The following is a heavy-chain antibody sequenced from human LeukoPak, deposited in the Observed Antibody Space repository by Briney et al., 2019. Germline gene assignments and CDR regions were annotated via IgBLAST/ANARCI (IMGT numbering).Heavy chain of an antibody. CDR3: AREQTVAGAGDAFDI. CDR2: ISSSSSHI. CDR1: GFTFSSYT. D-gene: IGHD6-19*01. Sequence: GGSLRLSCAASGFTFSSYTMNWVRQAPGKGLEWVSVISSSSSHIYYADSVKGRFTISRDNAKNSLYLQMNSLRAEDTAVYYCAREQTVAGAGDAFDIWGQGTMVAVSS. V-gene: IGHV3-21*01. J-gene: IGHJ3*02.